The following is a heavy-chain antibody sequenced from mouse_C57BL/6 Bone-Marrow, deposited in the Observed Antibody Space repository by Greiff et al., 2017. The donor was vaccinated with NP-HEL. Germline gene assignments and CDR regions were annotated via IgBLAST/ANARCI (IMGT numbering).Heavy chain of an antibody. CDR1: GFTFSSYG. Sequence: EVKLVESGGDLVKPGGSLKLSCAASGFTFSSYGMSWVRQTPDKRLEWVATISSGGSYNYYPDSVKGRFTSSRDNAKNTLYLQMSSLKSEDTAMYYCARHYGHYWGQGTTLTVSS. V-gene: IGHV5-6*02. CDR3: ARHYGHY. J-gene: IGHJ2*01. D-gene: IGHD1-2*01. CDR2: ISSGGSYN.